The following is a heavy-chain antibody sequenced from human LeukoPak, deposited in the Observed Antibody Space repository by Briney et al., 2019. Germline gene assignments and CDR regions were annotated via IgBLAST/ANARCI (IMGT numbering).Heavy chain of an antibody. CDR2: IIPIFGTT. CDR1: GGTFSSYA. CDR3: ASSGSYYYGSGSYSY. J-gene: IGHJ4*02. Sequence: ASVKVSCKASGGTFSSYAISWVRQAPGQGLEWMGGIIPIFGTTNYAQKFQGRVTITADKSTSTAYMELSSLRSEDTAVYYCASSGSYYYGSGSYSYWGQGTLVTVSS. D-gene: IGHD3-10*01. V-gene: IGHV1-69*06.